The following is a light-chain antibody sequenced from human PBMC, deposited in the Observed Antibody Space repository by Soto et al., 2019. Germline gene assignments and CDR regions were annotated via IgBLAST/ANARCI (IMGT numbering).Light chain of an antibody. V-gene: IGLV2-14*01. CDR2: EVS. CDR3: SSFTSTHTGV. CDR1: SSDVGGYNY. J-gene: IGLJ3*02. Sequence: QSALTQPASVSGSPGQSITISCTGTSSDVGGYNYVSWYQQYPGKAPKLMIYEVSNRPSGVSNRFSGSKSGNTASLTISGLQAEDEADYYCSSFTSTHTGVFGGGTKVTVL.